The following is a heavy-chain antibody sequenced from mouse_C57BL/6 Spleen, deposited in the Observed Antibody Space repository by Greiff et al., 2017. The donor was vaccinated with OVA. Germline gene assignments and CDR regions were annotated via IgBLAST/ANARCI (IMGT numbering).Heavy chain of an antibody. Sequence: EVMLVESGGGLVKPGGSLKLSCAASGFTFSSYAMSWVRQTPEKRLEWVATISDGGSYTYYPDNVKGRFTISRDNAKNNLYLQMSHLKSEDTAMYYCAREGYYGPPDYWGQGTTLTVSS. D-gene: IGHD1-1*01. J-gene: IGHJ2*01. CDR1: GFTFSSYA. V-gene: IGHV5-4*01. CDR3: AREGYYGPPDY. CDR2: ISDGGSYT.